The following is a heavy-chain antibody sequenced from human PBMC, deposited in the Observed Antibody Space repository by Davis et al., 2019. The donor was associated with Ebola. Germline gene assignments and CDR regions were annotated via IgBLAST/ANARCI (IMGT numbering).Heavy chain of an antibody. CDR3: ARVGVVVVPAVNRGWFDP. Sequence: PSETLSLTCTVSGGSISSYYWSWIRQPPGKGLEWIGYIYYSGSTNYNPSLKSRVTISVDTSKNQFSLKLSSVTAADTAVYYCARVGVVVVPAVNRGWFDPWGQGTLVTVSS. D-gene: IGHD2-2*01. CDR2: IYYSGST. J-gene: IGHJ5*02. V-gene: IGHV4-59*01. CDR1: GGSISSYY.